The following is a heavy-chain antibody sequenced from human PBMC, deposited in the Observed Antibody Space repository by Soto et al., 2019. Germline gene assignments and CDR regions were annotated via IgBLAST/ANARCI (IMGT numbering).Heavy chain of an antibody. CDR1: GFTFSSYG. CDR3: AKGLRFLESLFRGDY. J-gene: IGHJ4*02. CDR2: ISYDGSNK. D-gene: IGHD3-3*01. Sequence: GGSLRLSCAASGFTFSSYGMHWVRQAPGKGLEWVAVISYDGSNKYYADSVKGRFTISRDNSKNTLYLQMNSLRAEDTAVYYCAKGLRFLESLFRGDYWGQGTLVTVSS. V-gene: IGHV3-30*18.